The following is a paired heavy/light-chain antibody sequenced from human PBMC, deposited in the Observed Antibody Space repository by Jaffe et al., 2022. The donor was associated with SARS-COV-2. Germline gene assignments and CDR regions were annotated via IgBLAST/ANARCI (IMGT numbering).Heavy chain of an antibody. D-gene: IGHD3-10*01. J-gene: IGHJ6*02. CDR3: AREGGLLPLHGMDV. CDR2: ILYTGST. V-gene: IGHV4-31*03. Sequence: QVQLQESGPGLVEPSQTLSLTCIVSGASINSATNYWTWIRQHPEKGLEWIGYILYTGSTYYNPSLKSRVTISVDTSKNQFSLRLNSVTAADTAVYFCAREGGLLPLHGMDVWGQGTTVAVSS. CDR1: GASINSATNY.
Light chain of an antibody. CDR1: QSVSSTY. CDR2: GAS. J-gene: IGKJ1*01. CDR3: QHYGTSTWT. V-gene: IGKV3-20*01. Sequence: EFVLTQSPGTLSLSPGERATLSCRASQSVSSTYLTWYQQKPGQAPRLLIYGASSRATGIPDRFSGSGSGTDFTLTIGGLEPEDFAVYYCQHYGTSTWTFGQGTKVEVK.